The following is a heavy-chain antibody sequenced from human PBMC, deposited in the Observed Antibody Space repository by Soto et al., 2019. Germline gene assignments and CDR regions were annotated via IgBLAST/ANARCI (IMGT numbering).Heavy chain of an antibody. V-gene: IGHV3-74*03. D-gene: IGHD1-1*01. Sequence: EVQLVESGGGLIQPGVSLRLSCAASGFTFGNYWMHWVRQAPGKGLVWVSRTDNGGGSTTYADSVKGRFTISRDNAKKTLYLQMNSLRADDTAAYFCARDGPEQSNSLDFWGQGTLVTVSS. J-gene: IGHJ4*02. CDR1: GFTFGNYW. CDR3: ARDGPEQSNSLDF. CDR2: TDNGGGST.